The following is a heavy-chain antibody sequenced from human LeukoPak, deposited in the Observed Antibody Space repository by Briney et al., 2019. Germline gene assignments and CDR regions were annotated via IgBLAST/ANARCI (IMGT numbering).Heavy chain of an antibody. V-gene: IGHV1-69*05. CDR2: IIPIFDSA. CDR1: GGTFSSYA. J-gene: IGHJ4*02. D-gene: IGHD3-22*01. CDR3: ASQDASIYSESSTSPTYSD. Sequence: ASVKVSCKASGGTFSSYAISWVRQAPGQGLEWMGRIIPIFDSAHYAQRFQGRITITTDESSTTAYMTLSSLTSDDTAVYYCASQDASIYSESSTSPTYSDWGQGTLVTVSS.